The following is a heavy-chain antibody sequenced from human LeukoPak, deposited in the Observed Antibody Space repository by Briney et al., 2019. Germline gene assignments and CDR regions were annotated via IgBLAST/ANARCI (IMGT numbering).Heavy chain of an antibody. CDR1: SGSISGYC. V-gene: IGHV4-59*01. D-gene: IGHD6-13*01. Sequence: PSETLSLTCAVSSGSISGYCWSWIRQPPGKGLEWIGYIYYTGGTNYNPSLQSRVSISVDTSKNQVSLKLISVTAADTAVYYCARDQGIAAAGTSYYYYYYMDVWGKGTTVTISS. CDR3: ARDQGIAAAGTSYYYYYYMDV. CDR2: IYYTGGT. J-gene: IGHJ6*03.